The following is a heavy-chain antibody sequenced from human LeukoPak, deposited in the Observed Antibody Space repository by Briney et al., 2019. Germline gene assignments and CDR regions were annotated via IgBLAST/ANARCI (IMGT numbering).Heavy chain of an antibody. D-gene: IGHD3-22*01. Sequence: GGSLRLSCAASGFTFSNYWTSWVRQAPGKGLEWVANIKQNGSEIYYVDSVKGRFTLSRDNAKNTLYLQMNSLRAEDTAVYHCARKLYYYDNGDYGWFDPWGQGTLVTVSS. V-gene: IGHV3-7*01. CDR2: IKQNGSEI. CDR1: GFTFSNYW. CDR3: ARKLYYYDNGDYGWFDP. J-gene: IGHJ5*02.